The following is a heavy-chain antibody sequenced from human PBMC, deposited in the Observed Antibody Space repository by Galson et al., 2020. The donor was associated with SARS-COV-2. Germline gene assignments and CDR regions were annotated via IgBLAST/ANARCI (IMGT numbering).Heavy chain of an antibody. Sequence: ASVKVSCKAFGYSFTNYAVNWVRQAPGHGLEWMGWIATNTGAPTYAQGFTGRFVFSLDTSVNTAYLQISNLKAEDTAVYFCARNGHFSDHLGSFDYWGQGVLITVSS. CDR3: ARNGHFSDHLGSFDY. CDR1: GYSFTNYA. V-gene: IGHV7-4-1*02. CDR2: IATNTGAP. J-gene: IGHJ4*02. D-gene: IGHD3-3*02.